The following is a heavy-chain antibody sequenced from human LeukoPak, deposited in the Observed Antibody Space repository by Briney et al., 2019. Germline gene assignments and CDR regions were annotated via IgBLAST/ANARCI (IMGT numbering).Heavy chain of an antibody. J-gene: IGHJ6*02. D-gene: IGHD2-8*01. CDR1: GGSISSYY. V-gene: IGHV4-59*01. CDR3: ARDNGGYGMDV. Sequence: PSETLSLTCTVSGGSISSYYWSWIRQPPGKGLEWIGYIYYSGSTNYNPSLKSRVTISVDTSKNQFSLKLSSVTAADTAVYYCARDNGGYGMDVWGQGTTVTVSS. CDR2: IYYSGST.